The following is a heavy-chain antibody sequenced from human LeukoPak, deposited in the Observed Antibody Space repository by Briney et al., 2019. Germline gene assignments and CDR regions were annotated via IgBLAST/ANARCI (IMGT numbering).Heavy chain of an antibody. V-gene: IGHV4-34*01. J-gene: IGHJ4*02. CDR2: INHSGST. D-gene: IGHD6-13*01. Sequence: PSETLSLTCAVYGGSFSDYYWSWIRQPPGKGLEWIGEINHSGSTNYNPSLKSRVTISVDTSKNQFSLKLSSVTAADTAVYYCARGPLAAAGKDYWGQGTLVTVSS. CDR3: ARGPLAAAGKDY. CDR1: GGSFSDYY.